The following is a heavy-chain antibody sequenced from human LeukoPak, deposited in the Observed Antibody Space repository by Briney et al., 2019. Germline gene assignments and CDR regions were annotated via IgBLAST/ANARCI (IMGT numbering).Heavy chain of an antibody. Sequence: ESGPGLVKPSETLSLTCTVSGGSISSYYWSWIRQPPGKGLEWIGYIYYSGSTNYNPSLKSRVTISVDTSKNQFSLKMSSVTAADTAVYYCARLIAAQIQFDPWGQGTLVTVSS. CDR2: IYYSGST. CDR3: ARLIAAQIQFDP. J-gene: IGHJ5*02. D-gene: IGHD6-6*01. V-gene: IGHV4-59*12. CDR1: GGSISSYY.